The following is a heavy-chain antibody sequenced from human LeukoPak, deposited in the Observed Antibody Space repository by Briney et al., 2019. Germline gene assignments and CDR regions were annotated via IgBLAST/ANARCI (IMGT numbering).Heavy chain of an antibody. D-gene: IGHD6-13*01. CDR1: GFTFSSYG. V-gene: IGHV3-33*01. J-gene: IGHJ4*02. CDR2: IWYDGSNK. CDR3: ARDRAAAGEYYFDY. Sequence: PGRSLRLSCAASGFTFSSYGMHWVRQAPGKGLEWVAVIWYDGSNKYYADSVKGRFTISRDNSKNTLYQQMNSLRAEDTAVYYCARDRAAAGEYYFDYWGQGTLVTVSS.